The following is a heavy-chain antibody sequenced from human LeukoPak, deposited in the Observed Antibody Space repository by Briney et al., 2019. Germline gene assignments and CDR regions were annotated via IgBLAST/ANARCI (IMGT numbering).Heavy chain of an antibody. Sequence: GASVKVSCKASGYTFTDHYIHWVQQAPGKGLEWVRRVDPEEGEAISAQKFQGRVTISADTSTDTAYLELTSLRSDDTAVYYCATEVNVAYYNVPGNDYRGIDPWGPGTLVTVSS. D-gene: IGHD3-10*02. CDR3: ATEVNVAYYNVPGNDYRGIDP. CDR1: GYTFTDHY. V-gene: IGHV1-69-2*01. J-gene: IGHJ5*02. CDR2: VDPEEGEA.